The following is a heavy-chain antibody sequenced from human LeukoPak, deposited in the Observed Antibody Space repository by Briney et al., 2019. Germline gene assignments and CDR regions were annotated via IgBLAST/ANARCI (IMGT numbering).Heavy chain of an antibody. CDR2: IYYSGST. J-gene: IGHJ5*02. Sequence: TSETLSLTCTVSGGSIRSYYWSWIRQPPGKGLEWIGYIYYSGSTNYNPSLKSRVTISEDTSKNQFSLKLSSVTAADTAVYYCARDAPNWFDPWGQGTLVTVSS. V-gene: IGHV4-59*01. CDR1: GGSIRSYY. CDR3: ARDAPNWFDP.